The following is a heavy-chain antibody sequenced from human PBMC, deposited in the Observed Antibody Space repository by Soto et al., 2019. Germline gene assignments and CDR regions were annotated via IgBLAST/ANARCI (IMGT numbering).Heavy chain of an antibody. CDR2: ISWNSGSI. Sequence: EVQLVESGGGLVQPGRSLRLSCAASGFTFDDYAMHWVRQAPGKGLEWVSGISWNSGSIGYADSVKGRFTISRDNAKNSLYLQMNSLRAEDTALYYCAKGHYGSGIDAFDIWGQGTMVTVSS. CDR1: GFTFDDYA. D-gene: IGHD3-10*01. J-gene: IGHJ3*02. V-gene: IGHV3-9*01. CDR3: AKGHYGSGIDAFDI.